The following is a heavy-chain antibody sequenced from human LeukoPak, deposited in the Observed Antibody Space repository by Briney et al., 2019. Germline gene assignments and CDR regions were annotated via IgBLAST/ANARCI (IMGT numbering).Heavy chain of an antibody. J-gene: IGHJ4*02. V-gene: IGHV4-39*01. CDR3: ARRPQYQLLYRPGIDY. CDR2: IYYSGST. D-gene: IGHD2-2*02. Sequence: PSETLSLTCTVSGGSISSSSYYWGWIRQPPGKGLEWNGSIYYSGSTYYNPSLKSRVTISVDTSKNQFSLKLSSVTTADSAVYYCARRPQYQLLYRPGIDYWGQGTLVTVSS. CDR1: GGSISSSSYY.